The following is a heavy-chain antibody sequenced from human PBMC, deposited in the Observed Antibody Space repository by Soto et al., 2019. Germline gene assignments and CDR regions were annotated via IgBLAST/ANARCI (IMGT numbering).Heavy chain of an antibody. CDR1: GYTFTSYA. Sequence: ASVKVSCKASGYTFTSYAMHWVRQAPGQRLEWMGWINAGNGNTKYSQKFQGRVTITRDTSASTAYMELSSLRSEDTAVYYCARDGVYYYIFAGYHRQHAYSGQRNLVTVSA. CDR3: ARDGVYYYIFAGYHRQHAY. V-gene: IGHV1-3*01. J-gene: IGHJ4*02. D-gene: IGHD3-9*01. CDR2: INAGNGNT.